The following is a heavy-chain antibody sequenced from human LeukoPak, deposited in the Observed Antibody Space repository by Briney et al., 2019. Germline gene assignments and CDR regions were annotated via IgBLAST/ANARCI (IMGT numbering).Heavy chain of an antibody. V-gene: IGHV4-59*12. CDR3: ARPGRRFVAAAGFDY. CDR2: IYYSGST. D-gene: IGHD6-13*01. J-gene: IGHJ4*02. CDR1: GGSISSYY. Sequence: SETLSLTCTVSGGSISSYYWSWIRQPPGKGLEWIGYIYYSGSTNYNPSLKSRVTISVDTSKNQFSLKLSSVTAADTAVYYCARPGRRFVAAAGFDYWGQGTLVTVSS.